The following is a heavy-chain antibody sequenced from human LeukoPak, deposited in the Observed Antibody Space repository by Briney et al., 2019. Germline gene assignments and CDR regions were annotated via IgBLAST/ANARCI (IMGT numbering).Heavy chain of an antibody. D-gene: IGHD6-6*01. CDR2: INHSGST. CDR1: GGSFSGYY. Sequence: SETLSLNCAVYGGSFSGYYWSWIRQPPGKGLEWIGEINHSGSTNYNPSLKSRVTISVDTSKNQFSLKLSSVTAADTAVYYCAREYSSSPTFDYWGQGTLVTVSS. V-gene: IGHV4-34*01. J-gene: IGHJ4*02. CDR3: AREYSSSPTFDY.